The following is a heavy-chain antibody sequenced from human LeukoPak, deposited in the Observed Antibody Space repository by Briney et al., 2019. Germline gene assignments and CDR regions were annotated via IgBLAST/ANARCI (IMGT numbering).Heavy chain of an antibody. D-gene: IGHD2-2*02. CDR2: INHSGST. V-gene: IGHV4-34*01. CDR1: GFTFSSYA. Sequence: GSLRLSCAASGFTFSSYAMSWVRQPPGKGLEWIGEINHSGSTNYNPSLKSRVTISVDTSKNQFSLKLSSVTAADTAVYYCARGNTDAYYYYYGMDVWGQGTTVTVSS. CDR3: ARGNTDAYYYYYGMDV. J-gene: IGHJ6*02.